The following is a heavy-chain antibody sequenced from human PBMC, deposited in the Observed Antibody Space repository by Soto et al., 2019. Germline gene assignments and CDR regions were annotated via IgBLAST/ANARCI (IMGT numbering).Heavy chain of an antibody. Sequence: QVQLVQSGAEVKKPGSSVKVSCKASGGTFSSYTISWVRQAPGQGLEWMGRIIPILGIANYAQKFQGRVTITADKSTSTAYMELRSLRSEDTAVYYCARVGGYGAPDYWGQGTLVTVSS. CDR3: ARVGGYGAPDY. V-gene: IGHV1-69*02. J-gene: IGHJ4*02. CDR2: IIPILGIA. CDR1: GGTFSSYT. D-gene: IGHD4-17*01.